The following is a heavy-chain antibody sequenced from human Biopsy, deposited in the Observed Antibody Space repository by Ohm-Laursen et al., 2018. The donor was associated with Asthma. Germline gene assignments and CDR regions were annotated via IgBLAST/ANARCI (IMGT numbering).Heavy chain of an antibody. J-gene: IGHJ6*02. CDR2: INPNNGNT. D-gene: IGHD3-10*01. V-gene: IGHV1-2*06. CDR1: GYTFNAYY. CDR3: ARAPQPQNYGSGNAQYGLDV. Sequence: ASVKVSCKASGYTFNAYYIHWVRQAPGQEFEWMGRINPNNGNTHYAHKFQGRVTMTRDTSISTVYMELTRLRSDDTAVYYCARAPQPQNYGSGNAQYGLDVWGQGATVTVSS.